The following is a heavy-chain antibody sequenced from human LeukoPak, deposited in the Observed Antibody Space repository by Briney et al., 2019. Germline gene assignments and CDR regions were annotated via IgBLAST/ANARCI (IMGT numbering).Heavy chain of an antibody. Sequence: GASVKVSCKASGYTFTGYYMHWVRQAPGQGLEWMGRINPNSGGTNYAQKFQGRVTMTRDTSISTAYMELSRLRSDDAAVYYCAREAPYYYDSSGYYGNWGQGTLVTVSS. V-gene: IGHV1-2*06. CDR3: AREAPYYYDSSGYYGN. CDR2: INPNSGGT. J-gene: IGHJ4*02. CDR1: GYTFTGYY. D-gene: IGHD3-22*01.